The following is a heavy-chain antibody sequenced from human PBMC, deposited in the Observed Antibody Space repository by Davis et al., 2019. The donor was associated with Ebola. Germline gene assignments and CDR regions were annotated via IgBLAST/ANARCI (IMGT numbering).Heavy chain of an antibody. J-gene: IGHJ6*04. CDR1: GFSFNNYG. Sequence: GESLKISCAPSGFSFNNYGMSWARQAPGKGLEWVSAVNSAGTFSYYADSVKGRFTISRDNSKNTMYLQMNSLRAEDTAVYYCARYADYGMDVWGKGTTVTVSS. D-gene: IGHD2-2*01. CDR3: ARYADYGMDV. V-gene: IGHV3-23*01. CDR2: VNSAGTFS.